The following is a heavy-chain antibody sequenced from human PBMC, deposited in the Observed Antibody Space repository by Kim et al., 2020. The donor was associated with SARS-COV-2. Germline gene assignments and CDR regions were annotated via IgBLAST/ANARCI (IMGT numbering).Heavy chain of an antibody. Sequence: GGSLRLSCAASGFTFSSYAMSWVRQAPGKGLEWVSAISGSGGSTYYADSVKGRFTISRDNSKNTLYLQMNSLRAEDTAVYYCAKARASWILLWYYYGMDVWGQGTTVTVSS. CDR2: ISGSGGST. CDR1: GFTFSSYA. V-gene: IGHV3-23*01. D-gene: IGHD3-10*01. CDR3: AKARASWILLWYYYGMDV. J-gene: IGHJ6*02.